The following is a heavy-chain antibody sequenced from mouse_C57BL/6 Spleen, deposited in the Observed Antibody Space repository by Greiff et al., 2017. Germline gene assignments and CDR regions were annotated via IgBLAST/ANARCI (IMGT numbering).Heavy chain of an antibody. J-gene: IGHJ3*01. CDR1: GFTFRSYA. CDR3: ARGLRGFAY. D-gene: IGHD1-1*01. V-gene: IGHV5-4*03. Sequence: EVKLMESGGGLVKPGGSLKLSCAASGFTFRSYAMSWVRQTPEKRLQWVATISDGGSYTYYPDNVKGRFTISRDNAKNNLYLQMSHLKSEDTAMYYGARGLRGFAYGGQGTLVTGSA. CDR2: ISDGGSYT.